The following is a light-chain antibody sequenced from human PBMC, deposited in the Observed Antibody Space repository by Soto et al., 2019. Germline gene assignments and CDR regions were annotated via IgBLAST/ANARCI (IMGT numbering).Light chain of an antibody. J-gene: IGKJ3*01. CDR1: QTITNTY. CDR3: QQYGTSPRT. V-gene: IGKV3-20*01. Sequence: EIVLTQSPGTPSLSPGERATLSCRASQTITNTYLAWYQQKVGQAPRLLIYAVSTRATGIPDRFSGSGSVTDFTLTISRLEPEDFAVYYCQQYGTSPRTFGPGTKVDIK. CDR2: AVS.